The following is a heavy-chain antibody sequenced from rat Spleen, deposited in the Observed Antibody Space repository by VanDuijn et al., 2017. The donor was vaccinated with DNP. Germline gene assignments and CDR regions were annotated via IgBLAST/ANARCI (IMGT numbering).Heavy chain of an antibody. CDR1: GFIFSNYW. Sequence: EVQLVESGGGPVQPGRSLKISCIASGFIFSNYWMTWIRQAPGKGLEWVASITNTGGSTYYPDSVKGRFTISRDNAKSTLYLQMDSLRSEDTATYYCARLGYYDGSYPNWFAYWGQGTLVTVSS. V-gene: IGHV5-31*01. CDR3: ARLGYYDGSYPNWFAY. D-gene: IGHD1-12*03. J-gene: IGHJ3*01. CDR2: ITNTGGST.